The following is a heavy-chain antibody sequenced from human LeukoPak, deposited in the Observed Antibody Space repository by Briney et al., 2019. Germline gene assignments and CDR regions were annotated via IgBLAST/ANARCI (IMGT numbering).Heavy chain of an antibody. V-gene: IGHV1-8*01. J-gene: IGHJ4*02. D-gene: IGHD6-13*01. CDR3: AKGSSSWYSTQYYFDY. Sequence: ASVKVSCKASGYTFTNYDINWVRQATGQGLEWMGYMKPNSGNTGYAQKFQGRVTMTRNTSISTAYMELSSLRSEDTAVYYCAKGSSSWYSTQYYFDYWGQGTLVTVSS. CDR2: MKPNSGNT. CDR1: GYTFTNYD.